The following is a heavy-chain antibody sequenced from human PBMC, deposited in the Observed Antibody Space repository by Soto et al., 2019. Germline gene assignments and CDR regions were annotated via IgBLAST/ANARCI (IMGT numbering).Heavy chain of an antibody. CDR1: GAPFSISV. V-gene: IGHV1-69*12. CDR2: IISMFGTP. CDR3: ARDLGGGYEPGDY. Sequence: QVQLVQSGAELKKPGSSVKVSCRASGAPFSISVFNWVRQAPGQGLEWMGGIISMFGTPNYSQKFRGRVTISADESTSTGYMELNNLRSDDTAIYYCARDLGGGYEPGDYWGQGTQVTVSS. D-gene: IGHD5-12*01. J-gene: IGHJ4*02.